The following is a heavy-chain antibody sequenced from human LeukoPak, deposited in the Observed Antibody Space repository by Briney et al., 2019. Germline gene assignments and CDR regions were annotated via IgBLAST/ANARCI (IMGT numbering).Heavy chain of an antibody. J-gene: IGHJ4*02. D-gene: IGHD6-19*01. V-gene: IGHV4-39*01. CDR2: MDYSGSS. Sequence: SETLSLTCTVSGGSISSNSFYWGWIRQPPGKGLEWIGSMDYSGSSYYNPSLKSRVTISVDTSKNQFSLNLNSVTAADTAVYYCARHGSVADPFDRWGQGTLVTVSS. CDR3: ARHGSVADPFDR. CDR1: GGSISSNSFY.